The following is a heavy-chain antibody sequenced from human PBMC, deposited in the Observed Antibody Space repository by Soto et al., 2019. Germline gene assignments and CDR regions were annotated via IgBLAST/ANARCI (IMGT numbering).Heavy chain of an antibody. V-gene: IGHV4-31*03. CDR3: ARDPQRTYPDDAFDI. D-gene: IGHD1-1*01. Sequence: QVQLQESGPGLVKPSQTLSLTCTVSGGSISSGGYYWSWIRQHPGKGLEWIGYIYYSGSTYYNPSLKSRVTISVDTSKNQFSLKLSSVTAADTAVYYCARDPQRTYPDDAFDIWGQGTMVTVSS. CDR2: IYYSGST. J-gene: IGHJ3*02. CDR1: GGSISSGGYY.